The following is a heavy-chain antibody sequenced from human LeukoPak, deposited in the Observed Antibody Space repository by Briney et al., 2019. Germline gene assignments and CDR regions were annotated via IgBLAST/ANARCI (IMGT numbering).Heavy chain of an antibody. J-gene: IGHJ4*02. CDR2: ISSSGSSL. CDR1: GFTFSDYY. CDR3: ARAGFCTSPSCLSSSWSAFGIDY. D-gene: IGHD2-2*01. V-gene: IGHV3-11*04. Sequence: HGGSLRLSCAASGFTFSDYYMSWIRQAPGKGLEWVSYISSSGSSLYYADSVKGRFTISRDNSKNSLYLQMNSLRAEDTAVYYCARAGFCTSPSCLSSSWSAFGIDYWGQGALVTVSS.